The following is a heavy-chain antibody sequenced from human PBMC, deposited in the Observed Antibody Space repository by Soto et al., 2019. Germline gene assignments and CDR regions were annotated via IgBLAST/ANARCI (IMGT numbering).Heavy chain of an antibody. J-gene: IGHJ4*02. CDR2: ISTYNGNT. Sequence: ASVXVSCKASGYTFTSYGISWVRQAPGQGLEWMGWISTYNGNTNYARKLQGRVAMTTDTSTSTAYMELRSLRSDDTPVYYCARDSYGDYDYWGQGTLVTVSS. D-gene: IGHD4-17*01. CDR3: ARDSYGDYDY. CDR1: GYTFTSYG. V-gene: IGHV1-18*01.